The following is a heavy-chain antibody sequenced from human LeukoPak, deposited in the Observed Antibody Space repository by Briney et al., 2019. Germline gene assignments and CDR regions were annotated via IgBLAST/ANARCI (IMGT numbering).Heavy chain of an antibody. CDR1: GFTVSSNY. CDR2: IYSGGST. J-gene: IGHJ4*02. Sequence: PGGSLRLSCAASGFTVSSNYMSWVRQAPGKGLEWVSVIYSGGSTYYADSVKGRFTISRDNSKNTLYLQMNSLRAEDTAVYYCARLRSYSRDFDYWGQGTLVTVSS. CDR3: ARLRSYSRDFDY. D-gene: IGHD6-13*01. V-gene: IGHV3-53*01.